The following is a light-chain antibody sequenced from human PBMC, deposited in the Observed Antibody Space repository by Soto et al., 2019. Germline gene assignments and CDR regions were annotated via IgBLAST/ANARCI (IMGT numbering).Light chain of an antibody. CDR2: KDS. CDR1: ALPKQY. J-gene: IGLJ1*01. Sequence: SYGLTQPPSVSVSPGQTARITCSGDALPKQYAYWYQQKPGQAPVLVIYKDSERPSGIPERFSGSSSGTTVTLTISGVQAEDEADYYCQSADSSGTSYVFGTGTKLTVL. CDR3: QSADSSGTSYV. V-gene: IGLV3-25*03.